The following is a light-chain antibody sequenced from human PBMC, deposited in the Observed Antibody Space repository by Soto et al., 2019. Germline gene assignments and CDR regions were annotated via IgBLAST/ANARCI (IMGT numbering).Light chain of an antibody. Sequence: QSALTQPASVSGSPGQSITISCTGTSSDVGGYNYVSWYQQHPGKAPKLMIYDVSNRPSGVSNRFSGSKSGNTASLTISGLQAEDEADYYCSSYTSSSTLDVVVRGGTQLTVL. V-gene: IGLV2-14*01. CDR1: SSDVGGYNY. J-gene: IGLJ2*01. CDR2: DVS. CDR3: SSYTSSSTLDVV.